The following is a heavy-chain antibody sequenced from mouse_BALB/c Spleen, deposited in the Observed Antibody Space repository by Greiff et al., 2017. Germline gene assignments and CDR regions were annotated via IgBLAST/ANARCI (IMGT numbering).Heavy chain of an antibody. CDR1: GFTFSSFG. D-gene: IGHD1-2*01. J-gene: IGHJ3*01. Sequence: EVKLVESGGGLVQPGGSRKLSCAASGFTFSSFGMHWVRQAPEKGLEWVAYISSGSSTIYYADTVKGRFTISRDNPKNTLFLQMTSLRSEDTAMYYCAITTATGDWGQGTLVTVSA. CDR2: ISSGSSTI. CDR3: AITTATGD. V-gene: IGHV5-17*02.